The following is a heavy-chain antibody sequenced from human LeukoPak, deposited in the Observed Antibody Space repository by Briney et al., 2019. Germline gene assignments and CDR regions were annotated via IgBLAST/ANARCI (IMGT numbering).Heavy chain of an antibody. Sequence: PGGSLRLSCAASGFTFSSYWMHWVRQAPGKGLVWVSRINSDGSSTSYADSVKGRFTISRDNAKNTLYLQMNSLRAEDTAVYCCARDIVGYYYYMDVWGKGTTVTVSS. CDR3: ARDIVGYYYYMDV. J-gene: IGHJ6*03. CDR1: GFTFSSYW. CDR2: INSDGSST. D-gene: IGHD1-26*01. V-gene: IGHV3-74*01.